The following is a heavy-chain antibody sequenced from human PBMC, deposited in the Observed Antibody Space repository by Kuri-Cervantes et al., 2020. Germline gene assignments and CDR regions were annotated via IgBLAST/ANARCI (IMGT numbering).Heavy chain of an antibody. CDR3: ARHTYSSGWYWLNVGWFDP. D-gene: IGHD6-19*01. Sequence: SQTLSLTCAVYGGSFSGYYWSWIRQPPGKGLEWIGEINHSGSTNYNPSLKSRVTISVDTSKNQFSLKLSSVTAADTAVYYCARHTYSSGWYWLNVGWFDPWGQETLVTVSS. CDR1: GGSFSGYY. V-gene: IGHV4-34*01. CDR2: INHSGST. J-gene: IGHJ5*02.